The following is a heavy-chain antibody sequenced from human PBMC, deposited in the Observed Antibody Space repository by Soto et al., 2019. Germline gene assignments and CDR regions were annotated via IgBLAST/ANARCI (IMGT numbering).Heavy chain of an antibody. J-gene: IGHJ4*02. Sequence: GGSLRLSCAASGFTFSSYGMHWVRQAPGKGLEWVAVISYDGSNKYYADSVKGRFTISRDNSKNTLYLQMNSLRAEDTAVYYCAKKGVGVYDFWSGLDYFDYWGQGTLVTVSS. D-gene: IGHD3-3*01. V-gene: IGHV3-30*18. CDR2: ISYDGSNK. CDR1: GFTFSSYG. CDR3: AKKGVGVYDFWSGLDYFDY.